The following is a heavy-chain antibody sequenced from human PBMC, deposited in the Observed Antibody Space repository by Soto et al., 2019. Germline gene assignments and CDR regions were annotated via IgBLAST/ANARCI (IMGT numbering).Heavy chain of an antibody. CDR2: ISSSSSYI. D-gene: IGHD3-22*01. J-gene: IGHJ4*02. Sequence: ASPRLSCAASGCTFSSYSVNWGRQAPGKGLEWVSSISSSSSYIYYADSVKGRFTNSRDNAKNSLYLQTNSLRAEDTAVYYCARNYYDSSGYYYFDYWGQGTLVTVSS. CDR3: ARNYYDSSGYYYFDY. V-gene: IGHV3-21*01. CDR1: GCTFSSYS.